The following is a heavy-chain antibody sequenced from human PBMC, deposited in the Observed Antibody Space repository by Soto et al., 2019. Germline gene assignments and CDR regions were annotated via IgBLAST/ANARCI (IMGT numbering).Heavy chain of an antibody. J-gene: IGHJ5*02. D-gene: IGHD3-9*01. CDR3: ARVSFDHFVHWFDP. CDR2: TYFGSRWYN. CDR1: GDSVSSKTAA. Sequence: SQTLSLTCAISGDSVSSKTAAWNWIRQSPSRGLEWLGRTYFGSRWYNDYAISVKSRITINPDTSKNQFSLLLNSVTPEDTAAYYCARVSFDHFVHWFDPWGQGTLVTVSS. V-gene: IGHV6-1*01.